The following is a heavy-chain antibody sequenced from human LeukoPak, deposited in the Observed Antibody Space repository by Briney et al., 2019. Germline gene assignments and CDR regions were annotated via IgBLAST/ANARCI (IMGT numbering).Heavy chain of an antibody. D-gene: IGHD3/OR15-3a*01. V-gene: IGHV3-23*01. J-gene: IGHJ4*02. CDR2: ISGSGGST. Sequence: TGGSLRLSCAASGFTFSRNGMTWVRQAPGKGLEWVSAISGSGGSTYYADSVQGRFTISRDNAKNSLYLQMNSQRAEDTAVYYCAKDLGHGPRALDYWGQGTLVTVSS. CDR3: AKDLGHGPRALDY. CDR1: GFTFSRNG.